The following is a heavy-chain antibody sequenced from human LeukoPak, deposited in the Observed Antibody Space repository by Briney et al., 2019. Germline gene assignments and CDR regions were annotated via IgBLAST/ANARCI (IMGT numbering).Heavy chain of an antibody. CDR1: GFTFSSYS. J-gene: IGHJ6*03. CDR3: APKGGCGDYYFYMDV. V-gene: IGHV3-21*01. D-gene: IGHD6-19*01. Sequence: GGSLRLSCAASGFTFSSYSMNWVRQAPGKGLEWVSSISSSSTYIYYTDSVKGRFTISRDNTKNSLYLQMNSLRAEDTAVYYCAPKGGCGDYYFYMDVWGKGTTVTVSS. CDR2: ISSSSTYI.